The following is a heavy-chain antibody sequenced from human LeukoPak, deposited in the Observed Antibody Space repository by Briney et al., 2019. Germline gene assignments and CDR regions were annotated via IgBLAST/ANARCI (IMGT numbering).Heavy chain of an antibody. Sequence: VASVKVSCKTSGYTFTAYYLHWVRQASGQGLEWMGGIMPISGTANYAQKFQGRVTITADKPTNTAYMELSSLRSEDTAVYYCASGRTDIVVVPATLRNYYFDYWGQGTLVTVSS. CDR2: IMPISGTA. J-gene: IGHJ4*02. V-gene: IGHV1-69*06. CDR3: ASGRTDIVVVPATLRNYYFDY. D-gene: IGHD2-2*01. CDR1: GYTFTAYY.